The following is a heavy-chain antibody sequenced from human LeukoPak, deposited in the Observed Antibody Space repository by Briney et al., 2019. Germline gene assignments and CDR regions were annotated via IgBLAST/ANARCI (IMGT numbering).Heavy chain of an antibody. CDR1: GFTFSSFG. J-gene: IGHJ4*02. Sequence: GSLSLPCAASGFTFSSFGMSWVRQAPGKGLEWVWGISGRGGCTFYADSVKGRFTISRDNSKNTLYLQMNSLRAEDTAVYYCAKDGATYYYGSGSYYQNYYFDYWGQGTLVTVSS. CDR2: ISGRGGCT. D-gene: IGHD3-10*01. CDR3: AKDGATYYYGSGSYYQNYYFDY. V-gene: IGHV3-23*01.